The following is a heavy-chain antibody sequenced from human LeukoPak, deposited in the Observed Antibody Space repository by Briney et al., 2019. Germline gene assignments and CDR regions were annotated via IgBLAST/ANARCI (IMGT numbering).Heavy chain of an antibody. V-gene: IGHV3-53*01. J-gene: IGHJ6*03. CDR3: ARDGYGNNYMDV. D-gene: IGHD5-12*01. CDR1: GFSVSSNF. CDR2: IYSGGTT. Sequence: GGSLRLACAASGFSVSSNFMSWVRQAPGKGLEWVSVIYSGGTTYYADSVKGRFTISRDNSKNTLSLQMNNLRAEDTAVYYCARDGYGNNYMDVWGKGTKVTVSS.